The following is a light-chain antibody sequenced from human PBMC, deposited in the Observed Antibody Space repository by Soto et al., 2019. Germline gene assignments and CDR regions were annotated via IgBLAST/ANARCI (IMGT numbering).Light chain of an antibody. Sequence: QSALTQPPSVSGSPGQSVTISCTGTSSDVGSYNRVSWYQQPPGTAPKLMIYEVSNRPSGVPDRFSGSKSGNTASLTISGLQAEDEADYYCSLYTSENTYVFGTGTKATVL. CDR2: EVS. CDR3: SLYTSENTYV. CDR1: SSDVGSYNR. V-gene: IGLV2-18*01. J-gene: IGLJ1*01.